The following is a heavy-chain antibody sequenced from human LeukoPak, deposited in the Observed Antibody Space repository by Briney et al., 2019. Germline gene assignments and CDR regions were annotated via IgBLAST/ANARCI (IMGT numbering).Heavy chain of an antibody. Sequence: GESLKISCKGSGYSFTSYWIGWVRQMPGKGLEWMGIIYAGDSDTTYSPSFEGQVTISADKSISTAYLQWSSLKASDSAIYYCARHVRARGLLPGYFDYWGQGTLVTVSS. CDR3: ARHVRARGLLPGYFDY. V-gene: IGHV5-51*01. J-gene: IGHJ4*02. CDR1: GYSFTSYW. D-gene: IGHD2-21*02. CDR2: IYAGDSDT.